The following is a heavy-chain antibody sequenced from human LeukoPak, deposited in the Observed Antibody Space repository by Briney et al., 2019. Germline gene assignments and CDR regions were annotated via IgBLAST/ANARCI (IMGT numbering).Heavy chain of an antibody. J-gene: IGHJ4*02. V-gene: IGHV3-73*01. CDR3: TSQEPITTPDY. Sequence: PGRSLRLSCAASGFTFSGSATHWVRQASGKGLEWVGRIRSKANSYATAYAASVKGRFTISRDDSKNTAYLQMNSLKTEDTAVYYCTSQEPITTPDYWGQGTLVTVSS. CDR2: IRSKANSYAT. D-gene: IGHD3-3*01. CDR1: GFTFSGSA.